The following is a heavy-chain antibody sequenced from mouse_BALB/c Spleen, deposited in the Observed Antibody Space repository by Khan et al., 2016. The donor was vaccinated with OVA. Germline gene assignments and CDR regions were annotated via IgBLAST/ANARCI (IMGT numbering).Heavy chain of an antibody. Sequence: EVQLQESGTVLARPGTSVKMSCKASGYTFTSYWMHWVKQRPGQGLEWIGAIYPGNSDTSYNQKFKGKAKLTAATSTSTAYMELSSLTNEDSAVYYCTRCCYLFAYGGQGTLVTVSA. CDR2: IYPGNSDT. CDR3: TRCCYLFAY. J-gene: IGHJ3*01. CDR1: GYTFTSYW. V-gene: IGHV1-5*01. D-gene: IGHD2-12*01.